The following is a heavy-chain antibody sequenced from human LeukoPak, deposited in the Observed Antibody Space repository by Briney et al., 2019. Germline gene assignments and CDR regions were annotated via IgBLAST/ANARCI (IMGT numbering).Heavy chain of an antibody. CDR2: IYPGDSDT. J-gene: IGHJ3*01. CDR1: GYKFSTYW. CDR3: ARPNITSYYDSRGYDAFDV. D-gene: IGHD3-22*01. V-gene: IGHV5-51*01. Sequence: GESLKIPCKGSGYKFSTYWIAWVRQMPGKGLEWMGIIYPGDSDTRYSPSFQGQVTISAAKSVNSAYLQWSSLKASDTAMYYCARPNITSYYDSRGYDAFDVWGQGTMVTVSS.